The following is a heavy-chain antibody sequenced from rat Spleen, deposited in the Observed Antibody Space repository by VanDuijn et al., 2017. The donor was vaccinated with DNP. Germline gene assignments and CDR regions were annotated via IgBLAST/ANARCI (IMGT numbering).Heavy chain of an antibody. CDR1: GFTFSDYY. D-gene: IGHD1-1*01. Sequence: EVQLVESGGGLVQPGRALKLSCAASGFTFSDYYMAWVRQAPTKGLEWVAYITYDGGNTYYRDSVKGRFTISRHNAKNTLYLQMNSLRSEDMATYYCARPMDYYSGGFAYWGQGTLVTVSS. CDR3: ARPMDYYSGGFAY. CDR2: ITYDGGNT. V-gene: IGHV5-22*01. J-gene: IGHJ3*01.